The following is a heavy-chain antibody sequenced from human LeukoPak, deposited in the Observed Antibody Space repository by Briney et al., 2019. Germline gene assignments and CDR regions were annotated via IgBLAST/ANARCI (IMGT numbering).Heavy chain of an antibody. CDR1: GFTFSSYA. V-gene: IGHV3-7*01. Sequence: GGSLRLSCAASGFTFSSYAMSWVRQAPGKGLEWVANIKKDGSEKYYVDSVKGRFTVSRDNAKNSLFLQMNNLRVEDTGLYYCARGGYSTWAYWGQGTLVTVSS. J-gene: IGHJ4*02. CDR2: IKKDGSEK. CDR3: ARGGYSTWAY. D-gene: IGHD6-13*01.